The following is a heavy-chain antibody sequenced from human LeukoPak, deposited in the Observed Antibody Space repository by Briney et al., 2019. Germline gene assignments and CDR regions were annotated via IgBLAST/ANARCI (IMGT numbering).Heavy chain of an antibody. CDR1: GYTFTGYY. CDR2: INPNSGGT. V-gene: IGHV1-2*02. D-gene: IGHD1-26*01. J-gene: IGHJ4*02. Sequence: ASVKVSCKASGYTFTGYYMHWVRQAPGQGLEWMGWINPNSGGTNYAQKFQGRVTMTRDTSISTAYMELSRLRSDDTAVYYCARWIVGDTTSDYWGQGTLVTVSS. CDR3: ARWIVGDTTSDY.